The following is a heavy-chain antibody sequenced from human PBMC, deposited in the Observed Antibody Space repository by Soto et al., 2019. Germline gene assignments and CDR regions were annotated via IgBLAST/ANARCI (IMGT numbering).Heavy chain of an antibody. CDR1: GYTFTSYG. CDR3: ARPRQPRYYYYGMDV. J-gene: IGHJ6*02. CDR2: ISAYNGNT. D-gene: IGHD6-13*01. V-gene: IGHV1-18*04. Sequence: ASVKVSCKASGYTFTSYGISWVRQAPGQGLEWMGWISAYNGNTNYAQKLQGRVTMTTDTSTSTAYMELRSLRSDDTAVYYCARPRQPRYYYYGMDVWGQGTTGTVSS.